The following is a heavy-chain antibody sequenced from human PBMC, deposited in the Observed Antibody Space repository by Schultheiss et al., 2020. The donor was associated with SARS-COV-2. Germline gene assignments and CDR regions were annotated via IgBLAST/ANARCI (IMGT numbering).Heavy chain of an antibody. CDR3: AAEKRSYDFWSGYAFDI. Sequence: GESLKISCAASGFTFSSYAMHWVRQAPGKGLEWVAVISYDGSNKYYADSVKGRFTISRDNSKNTLYLQMNSLRAEDTAVYYCAAEKRSYDFWSGYAFDIWGQGTMVTVSS. V-gene: IGHV3-30-3*01. D-gene: IGHD3-3*01. CDR1: GFTFSSYA. J-gene: IGHJ3*02. CDR2: ISYDGSNK.